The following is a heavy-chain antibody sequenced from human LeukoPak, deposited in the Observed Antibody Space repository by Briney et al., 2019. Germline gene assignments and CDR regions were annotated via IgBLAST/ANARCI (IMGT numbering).Heavy chain of an antibody. V-gene: IGHV3-20*04. Sequence: GGSLRLSCAASGFRLADYGMSWVGQVPWKGLEWVSGITWNGGNTGHAESVKGRFTISRDNAKNSLDLPLNSLRAEDTALYYCAGGLGYCSSTSCNPFDYWGQGTQVTVSS. J-gene: IGHJ4*02. CDR1: GFRLADYG. CDR3: AGGLGYCSSTSCNPFDY. CDR2: ITWNGGNT. D-gene: IGHD2-2*01.